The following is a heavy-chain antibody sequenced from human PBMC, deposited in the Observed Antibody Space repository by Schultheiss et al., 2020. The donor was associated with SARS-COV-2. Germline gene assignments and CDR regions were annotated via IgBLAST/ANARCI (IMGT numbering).Heavy chain of an antibody. V-gene: IGHV3-30*18. J-gene: IGHJ4*02. CDR1: GFTFSSYG. CDR2: ISYDGSNK. D-gene: IGHD5-18*01. Sequence: GESLKISCAASGFTFSSYGMHWVRQAPGKGLEWVAVISYDGSNKYYADSVKGRFTISRDNSNNTLYLQMNSLRAEDTAVYYCAKGDTAMVNIYYWGQGTLVTVSS. CDR3: AKGDTAMVNIYY.